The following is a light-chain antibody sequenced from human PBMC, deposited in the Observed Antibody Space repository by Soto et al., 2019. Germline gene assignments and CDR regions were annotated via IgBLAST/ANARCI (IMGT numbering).Light chain of an antibody. Sequence: QSALTQPASVSGSPGQSITISCTGSSSDVGGYRYVSWYQQHPGKAPKLMIYEVTNRPSRVPDRFSGSKSGNTASLSISGLQAEDEADYYCSSYTSSTTQVFGTGTKLTVL. J-gene: IGLJ1*01. CDR1: SSDVGGYRY. CDR2: EVT. CDR3: SSYTSSTTQV. V-gene: IGLV2-14*01.